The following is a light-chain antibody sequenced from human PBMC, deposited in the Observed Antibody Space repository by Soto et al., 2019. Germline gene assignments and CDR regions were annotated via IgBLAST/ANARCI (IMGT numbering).Light chain of an antibody. CDR2: AAS. CDR3: QQYYDWPIT. CDR1: QGISSL. J-gene: IGKJ5*01. Sequence: EIVLTQSPATLSVSPGERATLSCRASQGISSLLAWYQQKPGQAPRLLIYAASTRAAGIPARFSGSGSGTDFTLTISSLQSEDFAVYYCQQYYDWPITFGQGTLLDIK. V-gene: IGKV3-15*01.